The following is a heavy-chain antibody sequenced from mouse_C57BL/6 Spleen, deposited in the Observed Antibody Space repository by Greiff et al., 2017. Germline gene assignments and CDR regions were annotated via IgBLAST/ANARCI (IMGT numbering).Heavy chain of an antibody. CDR3: ARRGSQATYFDY. D-gene: IGHD3-2*02. V-gene: IGHV1-69*01. CDR2: IDPSDSYT. Sequence: QVQLQQPGAELVMPGASVKLSCKASGYIFTSYWMHWVKQRPGQGLEWIGEIDPSDSYTNYNQKFKGKSTLTVDKSSSTAYMQLSSLTSEDSAVYYCARRGSQATYFDYWGQGTTLTVSS. J-gene: IGHJ2*01. CDR1: GYIFTSYW.